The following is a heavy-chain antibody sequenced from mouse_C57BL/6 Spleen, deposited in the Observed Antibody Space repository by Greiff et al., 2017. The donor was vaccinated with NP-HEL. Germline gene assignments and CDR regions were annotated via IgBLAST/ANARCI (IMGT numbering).Heavy chain of an antibody. CDR3: ARLGTGSYWYFDV. Sequence: VQLQQPGAELVKPGASVKLSCKASGYTFTSYWMHWVKQRPGQGLEWIGMIHPNSGSTNYNEKFKSKATLTVDKSSSTAYMQLSSLTSEVSAVYYCARLGTGSYWYFDVWGTGTTVTVSS. J-gene: IGHJ1*03. D-gene: IGHD1-1*02. V-gene: IGHV1-64*01. CDR2: IHPNSGST. CDR1: GYTFTSYW.